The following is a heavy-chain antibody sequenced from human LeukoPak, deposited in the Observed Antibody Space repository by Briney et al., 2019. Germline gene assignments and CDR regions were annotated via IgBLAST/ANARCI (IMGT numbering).Heavy chain of an antibody. CDR3: AKSMDYYDSSGYIPEYFQH. CDR2: ISGSGGST. CDR1: GFTFSSHA. D-gene: IGHD3-22*01. J-gene: IGHJ1*01. V-gene: IGHV3-23*01. Sequence: GGSLRLSCAASGFTFSSHAMSWARQAPGKGLEWVSAISGSGGSTYYADSVKGRFTISRDNSKNTLYLQMNSLRAEDTAVYYCAKSMDYYDSSGYIPEYFQHWGQGTLVTVSS.